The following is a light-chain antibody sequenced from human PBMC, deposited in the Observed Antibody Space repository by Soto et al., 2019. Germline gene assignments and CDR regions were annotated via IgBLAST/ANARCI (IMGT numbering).Light chain of an antibody. Sequence: QSVLTQPPSVSAAPGQKVTISCSGSSSNIGNNYVSWYQQLPETAPKLLIYENNKRPSGIPDRFSGSKSGTSATLGITGLQTGDEADYYCGTWDISLSLWVFGGGTKL. CDR3: GTWDISLSLWV. CDR2: ENN. V-gene: IGLV1-51*02. J-gene: IGLJ3*02. CDR1: SSNIGNNY.